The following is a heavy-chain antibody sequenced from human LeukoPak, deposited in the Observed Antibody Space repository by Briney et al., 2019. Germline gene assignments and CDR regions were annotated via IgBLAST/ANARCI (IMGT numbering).Heavy chain of an antibody. CDR1: GFTFSSYA. Sequence: PGGSLRLSCAASGFTFSSYAMSWVRQAPGKGLEWVSAISGSGGSTYYADSVKGRFTISRDNSKNTLYLQMNSLRAEDAAVYYCATIGDRRSGELYRIDCWGQGTLVTVSS. J-gene: IGHJ4*02. CDR2: ISGSGGST. CDR3: ATIGDRRSGELYRIDC. V-gene: IGHV3-23*01. D-gene: IGHD1-26*01.